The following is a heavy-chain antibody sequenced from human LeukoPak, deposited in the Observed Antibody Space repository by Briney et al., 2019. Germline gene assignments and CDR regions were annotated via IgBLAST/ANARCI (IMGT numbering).Heavy chain of an antibody. CDR1: GGSISSYY. CDR3: ARWSDHYDSSGYLSDAFDI. CDR2: IYTSGST. Sequence: SETLSLTCTASGGSISSYYWSWIRQPAGKRLQWIGRIYTSGSTNYNPSLKSRVTMSVDTSKNQFSLKLSSVTAADTAVYYCARWSDHYDSSGYLSDAFDIWGQGTMVTVSS. D-gene: IGHD3-22*01. V-gene: IGHV4-4*07. J-gene: IGHJ3*02.